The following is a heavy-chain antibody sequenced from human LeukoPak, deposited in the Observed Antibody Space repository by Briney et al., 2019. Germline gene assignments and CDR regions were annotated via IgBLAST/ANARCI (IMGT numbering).Heavy chain of an antibody. V-gene: IGHV3-21*04. CDR2: ISSSSSYI. CDR1: GFTFSSYS. D-gene: IGHD3-10*01. CDR3: AKEGTMVRGSSGFDY. J-gene: IGHJ4*02. Sequence: PGGSLRLSCAASGFTFSSYSMNWVRQAPGKGLEWVSSISSSSSYIYYADSVKGRFTISRDNAKNSLYLQMNSLRAEDTALYYCAKEGTMVRGSSGFDYWGQGTLVTVSS.